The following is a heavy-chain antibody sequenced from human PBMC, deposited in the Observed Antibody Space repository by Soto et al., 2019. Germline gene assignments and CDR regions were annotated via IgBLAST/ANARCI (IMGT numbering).Heavy chain of an antibody. CDR1: GFIFSNNG. CDR2: MSYDGSDT. CDR3: TIVRVADSALDH. D-gene: IGHD3-10*02. J-gene: IGHJ4*02. Sequence: GGSLRLSCVGSGFIFSNNGMHWVHQTPGKVLEWVAFMSYDGSDTFYADSVKGRFTISRDNSKNTLFLHMSNLRAEDTAMYYCTIVRVADSALDHWGQGTLVTVSS. V-gene: IGHV3-30*02.